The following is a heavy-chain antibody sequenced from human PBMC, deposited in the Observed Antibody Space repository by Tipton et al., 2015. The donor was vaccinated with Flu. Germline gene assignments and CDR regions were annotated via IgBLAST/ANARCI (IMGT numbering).Heavy chain of an antibody. J-gene: IGHJ3*02. V-gene: IGHV4-31*02. CDR1: GGSISSGTHY. D-gene: IGHD2-21*02. CDR3: ATYGDSTNYDAFDI. Sequence: LRLSCTVSGGSISSGTHYWSWIRQLPGKGLEWIGFIFYGGTPYTNPSLKSRVSISVDSSKNQFSLKLSSVTVADTAIYYCATYGDSTNYDAFDIWGQGTMVTVSS. CDR2: IFYGGTP.